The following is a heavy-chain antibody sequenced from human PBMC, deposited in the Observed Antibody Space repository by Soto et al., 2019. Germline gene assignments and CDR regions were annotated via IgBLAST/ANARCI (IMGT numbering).Heavy chain of an antibody. V-gene: IGHV4-59*01. CDR1: GGSISSYY. Sequence: SETLSLTCTVSGGSISSYYWSWIRQPPGKGLEWIGYIYYSGSTNYNPSLKSRVTISVDTSKNQFSLKLSSVTAADTAVYYCARDRNWKVDYWGQGTLVTVSS. CDR2: IYYSGST. D-gene: IGHD1-1*01. J-gene: IGHJ4*02. CDR3: ARDRNWKVDY.